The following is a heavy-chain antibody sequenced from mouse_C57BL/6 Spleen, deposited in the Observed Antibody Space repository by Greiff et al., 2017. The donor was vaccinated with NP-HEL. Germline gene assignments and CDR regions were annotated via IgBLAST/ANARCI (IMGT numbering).Heavy chain of an antibody. V-gene: IGHV3-6*01. CDR3: AREEALLLDY. CDR1: GYSITSGYY. J-gene: IGHJ2*01. Sequence: EVQLQESGPGLVKPSQSLSLTCSVTGYSITSGYYWNWIRQFPGNKLEWMGYISYDGSNNYNPSLKNRISITRDTSKNQFFLKLNSVTTEDTATYYCAREEALLLDYWGQGTTLTVSS. D-gene: IGHD2-1*01. CDR2: ISYDGSN.